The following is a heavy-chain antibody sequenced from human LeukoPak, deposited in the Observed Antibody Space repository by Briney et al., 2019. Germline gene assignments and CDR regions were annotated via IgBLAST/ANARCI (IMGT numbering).Heavy chain of an antibody. J-gene: IGHJ4*02. V-gene: IGHV3-23*01. CDR2: ISGSGGST. CDR3: AKTPVVVPAAGLDY. CDR1: RFTFSSYA. D-gene: IGHD2-2*01. Sequence: PGGSLRLSCAASRFTFSSYAMSWVRQAPGKGLEWVSAISGSGGSTYYADSVKGRFTISRDNSKNTLYLQMNSLRAEDTAVYYCAKTPVVVPAAGLDYWGQGTLVTVSS.